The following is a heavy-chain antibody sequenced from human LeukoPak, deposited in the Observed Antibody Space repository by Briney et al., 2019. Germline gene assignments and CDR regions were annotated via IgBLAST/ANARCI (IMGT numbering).Heavy chain of an antibody. J-gene: IGHJ6*03. CDR1: GGSFSGYY. CDR3: ATRLGITFYYYYYYMDV. D-gene: IGHD1-20*01. CDR2: INHSGST. V-gene: IGHV4-34*01. Sequence: SETLSLTCAVYGGSFSGYYWSWIRQPPGKGLEWIGEINHSGSTNYNPSLKSRVTISVDTSKNQFSLKLSSVTAADTAVYYCATRLGITFYYYYYYMDVWGKGTTVTVSS.